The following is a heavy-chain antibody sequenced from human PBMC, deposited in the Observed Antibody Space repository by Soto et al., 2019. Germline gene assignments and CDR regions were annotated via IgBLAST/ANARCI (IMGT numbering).Heavy chain of an antibody. Sequence: SETLSLTCTVSGGSISSYYWSWIRQPPGKGLEWIGYIYYSGSTNYNPSLKSRVTISVDTSKNQFSLKLSSVTAADTAVYYCARGSSVRGVIISSWFDPWGQGTLVTVSS. V-gene: IGHV4-59*01. CDR1: GGSISSYY. J-gene: IGHJ5*02. D-gene: IGHD3-10*01. CDR2: IYYSGST. CDR3: ARGSSVRGVIISSWFDP.